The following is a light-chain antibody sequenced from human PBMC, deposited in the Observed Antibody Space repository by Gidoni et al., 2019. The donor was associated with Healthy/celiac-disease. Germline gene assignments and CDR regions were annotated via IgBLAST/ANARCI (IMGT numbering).Light chain of an antibody. CDR1: QGISNY. J-gene: IGKJ2*01. Sequence: DIQMTQSPSSLSASVGDRVTITCRASQGISNYLAWYQQRPGKVPKLLIYAAYALQSGVPSRFSGSGSGTDFTLTISSLQPEDVATYYCQKYNSAPYTCGQGTKLEIK. CDR3: QKYNSAPYT. V-gene: IGKV1-27*01. CDR2: AAY.